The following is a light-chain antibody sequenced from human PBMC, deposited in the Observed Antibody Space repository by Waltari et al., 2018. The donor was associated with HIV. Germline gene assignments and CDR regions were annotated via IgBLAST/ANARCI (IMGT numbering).Light chain of an antibody. Sequence: QSALTQPPSASGSPGQSVTISCTGTSSDIGNYNYVSWYQHHPGKAPKLMISEVSKRPSGVPDRFSGSKSGNTASLTVSGLQAEDEADYYCSSYSGTNNVVFGGGTKLTVL. CDR3: SSYSGTNNVV. V-gene: IGLV2-8*01. CDR2: EVS. J-gene: IGLJ2*01. CDR1: SSDIGNYNY.